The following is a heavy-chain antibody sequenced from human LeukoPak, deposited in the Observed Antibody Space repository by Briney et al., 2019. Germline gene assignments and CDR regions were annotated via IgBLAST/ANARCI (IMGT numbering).Heavy chain of an antibody. Sequence: ASVKVSCKASGYTFTSYYMHWVRQAPGQGLEWMGIINPSGGSTSYAQKFQGRVTMTRDTSTSTVYMELSSLRSEDTAVYYCAGDTVNYYDSSGYRFDYWGQGTLVTVSS. CDR1: GYTFTSYY. CDR2: INPSGGST. CDR3: AGDTVNYYDSSGYRFDY. J-gene: IGHJ4*02. D-gene: IGHD3-22*01. V-gene: IGHV1-46*01.